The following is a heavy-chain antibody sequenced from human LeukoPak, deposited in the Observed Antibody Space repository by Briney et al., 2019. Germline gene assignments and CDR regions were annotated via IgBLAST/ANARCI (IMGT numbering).Heavy chain of an antibody. V-gene: IGHV1-46*01. Sequence: GASVKVSCTASGYTFTSYYMHWVRQAPGQGLEWMGIINPSGGSTSYAQKFQGRVTMTRDTSTSTVYMELSSLRSEDTAVHYCARGRRITIFGVVRTNWFDPWGQGTLVTVSS. J-gene: IGHJ5*02. D-gene: IGHD3-3*01. CDR1: GYTFTSYY. CDR3: ARGRRITIFGVVRTNWFDP. CDR2: INPSGGST.